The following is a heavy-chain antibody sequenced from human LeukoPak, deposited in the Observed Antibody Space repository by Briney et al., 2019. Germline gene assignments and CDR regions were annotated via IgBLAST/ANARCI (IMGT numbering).Heavy chain of an antibody. CDR3: ARGPGGLDYYYYYMDV. CDR1: GYTFTSYD. CDR2: MNPNNGKT. V-gene: IGHV1-8*01. D-gene: IGHD1-26*01. Sequence: ASVKVSCKASGYTFTSYDINWVRQATGQGLEWVGWMNPNNGKTGYAQKFQGRVTMTRNTSISTAYVELSSLRSEDTAVYYCARGPGGLDYYYYYMDVWGKGTTVTISS. J-gene: IGHJ6*03.